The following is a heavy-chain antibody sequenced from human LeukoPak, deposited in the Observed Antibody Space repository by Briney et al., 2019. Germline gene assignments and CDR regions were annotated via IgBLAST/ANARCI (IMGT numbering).Heavy chain of an antibody. D-gene: IGHD3-3*01. CDR1: GGSFSTYY. J-gene: IGHJ4*02. CDR2: FYYSGST. Sequence: SETLSLTCTVTGGSFSTYYWSWIRQPPGKGLEWIGHFYYSGSTNYNPSLKSRVTISVDTSKNQLSLTLTSVTAADTAVYFCARVGLYGAARRPYYFDYWGQGTLVTVSS. V-gene: IGHV4-59*01. CDR3: ARVGLYGAARRPYYFDY.